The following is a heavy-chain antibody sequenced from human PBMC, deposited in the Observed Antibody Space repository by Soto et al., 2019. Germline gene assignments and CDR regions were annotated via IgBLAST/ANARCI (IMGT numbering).Heavy chain of an antibody. D-gene: IGHD2-2*01. CDR2: ISYDGSDK. Sequence: PGGSLRLSCAASGFTFNTFGMHWVRQAPGKGLEWVAVISYDGSDKYYSDSVRGRFTISRDNSMNTLYLQMNSLRTEDTAVYYCAKSPNFYCSSYHCYKYYFDYWGHGTLVTVSS. V-gene: IGHV3-30*18. CDR1: GFTFNTFG. CDR3: AKSPNFYCSSYHCYKYYFDY. J-gene: IGHJ4*01.